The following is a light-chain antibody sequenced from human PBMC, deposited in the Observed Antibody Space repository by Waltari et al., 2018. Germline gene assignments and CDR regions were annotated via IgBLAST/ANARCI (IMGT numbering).Light chain of an antibody. CDR2: DVT. CDR1: SSDVGGYNY. V-gene: IGLV2-11*01. J-gene: IGLJ1*01. Sequence: QSALTQPRSVSGSPGQSVTISCTGTSSDVGGYNYVSWYQQNPYKAPKLMIYDVTKRPSGVPDRFAGSKSGNTASLTISGLQAEDEADYYFCSYAGFYYVFGTGTTVTVL. CDR3: CSYAGFYYV.